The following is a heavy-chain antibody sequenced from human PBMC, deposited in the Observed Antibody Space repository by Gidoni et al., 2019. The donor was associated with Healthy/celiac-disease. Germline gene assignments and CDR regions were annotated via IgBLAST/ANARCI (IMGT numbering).Heavy chain of an antibody. D-gene: IGHD6-13*01. CDR1: SFTFSSYA. J-gene: IGHJ4*02. V-gene: IGHV3-23*01. Sequence: EVQLLESGGGLVQPGGSLRLSCAASSFTFSSYAMSWVRQAPGKGLEWVSAISGSGGSTYYADSVKCRFTISRDNSKNTLYLQMNSLRAEDTAVYYCAKGAAGTRGSFDYWGQGTLVTVSS. CDR2: ISGSGGST. CDR3: AKGAAGTRGSFDY.